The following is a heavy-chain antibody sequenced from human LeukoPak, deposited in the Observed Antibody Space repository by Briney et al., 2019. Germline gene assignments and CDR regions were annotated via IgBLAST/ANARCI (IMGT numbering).Heavy chain of an antibody. Sequence: ASVKVSCKASGDTFSSYYMHWVRQAPGQGLEWMGWINPNSGGTNYAQKFQGRVTMTRDTSVSTAYMELSRLRSDDTAVYYCARTDKRITMVRGVISPGDYWGQGTLVTVSS. CDR3: ARTDKRITMVRGVISPGDY. J-gene: IGHJ4*02. CDR1: GDTFSSYY. D-gene: IGHD3-10*01. CDR2: INPNSGGT. V-gene: IGHV1-2*02.